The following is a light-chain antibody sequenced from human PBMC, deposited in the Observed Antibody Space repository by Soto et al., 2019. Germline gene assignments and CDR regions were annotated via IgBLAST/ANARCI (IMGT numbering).Light chain of an antibody. Sequence: QSALTQPASVSGSPGQSITISCTGTSSDVGGYDYVSWYQLHPGKAPKLMVFEVSNRPSGVSYRFSGSKSGNTASLTVSGLQAEDEADYYCASHAGRKNIIFGGGTKLTVL. V-gene: IGLV2-14*01. CDR1: SSDVGGYDY. CDR2: EVS. CDR3: ASHAGRKNII. J-gene: IGLJ2*01.